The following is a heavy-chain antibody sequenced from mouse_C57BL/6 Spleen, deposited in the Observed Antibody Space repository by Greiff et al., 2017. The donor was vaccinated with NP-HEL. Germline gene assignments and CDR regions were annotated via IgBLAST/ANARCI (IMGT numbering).Heavy chain of an antibody. Sequence: QVQLKQPGAELVKPGASVKLSCKASGYTFTSYWMHWVKQRPGRGLEWIGRIDPNSGGTKYNEKFKSKATLTVDKPSSTAYMQLSSLTSEDSAVYYCARDPTVVATGAMDYWGQGTSVTVSS. J-gene: IGHJ4*01. V-gene: IGHV1-72*01. CDR2: IDPNSGGT. CDR1: GYTFTSYW. CDR3: ARDPTVVATGAMDY. D-gene: IGHD1-1*01.